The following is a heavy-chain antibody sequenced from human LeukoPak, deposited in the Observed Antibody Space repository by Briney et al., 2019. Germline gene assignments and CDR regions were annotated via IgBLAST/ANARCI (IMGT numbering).Heavy chain of an antibody. V-gene: IGHV4-34*01. CDR3: ARGLLLVGPYDSSGYYDY. CDR2: INHSGST. J-gene: IGHJ4*02. CDR1: GGSFSGYY. Sequence: PSETLSLTCAVYGGSFSGYYWSWIRQPPGKGLEWIGEINHSGSTNYNPSLKSRVTISVDTSKNQFSLKLSSVTAADTAAYYCARGLLLVGPYDSSGYYDYWGQGTLVTVSS. D-gene: IGHD3-22*01.